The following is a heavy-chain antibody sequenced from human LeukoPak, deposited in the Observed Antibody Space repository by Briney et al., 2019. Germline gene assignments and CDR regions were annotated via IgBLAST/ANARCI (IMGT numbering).Heavy chain of an antibody. CDR1: GFTFSSYA. J-gene: IGHJ4*02. Sequence: QSGGSLRLSCAASGFTFSSYAMSWVRQAPGKGLAWVSTISGGSGSTYCADSVKGRFTISRDNSKNTLYLQMNSLKTEDTAVYYCTTGIRGDCGQGTLVTVSS. V-gene: IGHV3-23*01. CDR2: ISGGSGST. CDR3: TTGIRGD.